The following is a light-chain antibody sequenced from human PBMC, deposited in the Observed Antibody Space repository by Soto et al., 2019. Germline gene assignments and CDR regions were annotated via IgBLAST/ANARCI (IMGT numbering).Light chain of an antibody. CDR1: NIGSKN. Sequence: SYELTQPLSVSVALGQTARILCGGSNIGSKNVHWYQQKPGQAPVLVIYNDNTRPSGIPERVSGSNSGSTATLTISRAQAGDEADYYCQLWDTSTAFIGGVTKLPVL. CDR2: NDN. V-gene: IGLV3-9*01. J-gene: IGLJ2*01. CDR3: QLWDTSTAF.